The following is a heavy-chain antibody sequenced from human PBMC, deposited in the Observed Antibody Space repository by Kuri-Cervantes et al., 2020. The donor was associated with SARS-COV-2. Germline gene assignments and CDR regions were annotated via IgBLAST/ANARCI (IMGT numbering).Heavy chain of an antibody. J-gene: IGHJ4*02. V-gene: IGHV1-69*13. D-gene: IGHD6-13*01. Sequence: SVKVSCKASGGTFSSYAISWVRQAPGQGLEWMGGIIPFFGTPSYAQRFEGRVTITADEPTRTVYMEMSSLTLDDTAVYFCARVLAAALDYWGQGTLVTVSS. CDR2: IIPFFGTP. CDR1: GGTFSSYA. CDR3: ARVLAAALDY.